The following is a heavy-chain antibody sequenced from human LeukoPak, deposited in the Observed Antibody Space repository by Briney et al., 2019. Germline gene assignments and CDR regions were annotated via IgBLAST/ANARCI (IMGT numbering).Heavy chain of an antibody. J-gene: IGHJ5*02. CDR3: ARGPPGSSPWNWFDP. CDR1: GYTFTSHY. CDR2: IIPIFGTA. V-gene: IGHV1-69*13. Sequence: SLKVSCKASGYTFTSHYLHWVRQAPGQGLEWMGGIIPIFGTANYAQKFQGRVTITADESTSTAYMELSSLRSEDTAVYYCARGPPGSSPWNWFDPWGQGTLVTVSS. D-gene: IGHD6-13*01.